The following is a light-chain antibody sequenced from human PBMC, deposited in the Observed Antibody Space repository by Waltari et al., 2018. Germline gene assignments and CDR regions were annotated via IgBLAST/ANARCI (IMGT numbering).Light chain of an antibody. CDR2: DAS. CDR3: QQYDNLPV. J-gene: IGKJ3*01. V-gene: IGKV1-33*01. Sequence: DIQMTQSPSSLSASVGDRVTITCQASQDISNYLNWYQQKPGKAPKRLIYDASNLETGVPSRLRGSGAGTDFTFTISSLQPEDIATYYCQQYDNLPVFGPGTKVDIK. CDR1: QDISNY.